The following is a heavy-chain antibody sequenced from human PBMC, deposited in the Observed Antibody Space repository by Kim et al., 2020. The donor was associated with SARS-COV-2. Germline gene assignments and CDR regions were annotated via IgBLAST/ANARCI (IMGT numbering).Heavy chain of an antibody. V-gene: IGHV3-15*01. CDR3: TVYSSTYYTFDP. J-gene: IGHJ5*02. Sequence: GGSLRLSCAASGFTFSNAWMSWVRQAPGKGLEWVGRIKSKSDGGTAEYAAPVKGRFTISRDDLENTLNLQMNSLKTEDTAVYYCTVYSSTYYTFDPWGQGTLVTVSS. CDR2: IKSKSDGGTA. D-gene: IGHD6-19*01. CDR1: GFTFSNAW.